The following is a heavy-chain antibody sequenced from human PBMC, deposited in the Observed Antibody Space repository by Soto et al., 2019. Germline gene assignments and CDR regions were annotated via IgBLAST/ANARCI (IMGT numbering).Heavy chain of an antibody. J-gene: IGHJ4*01. D-gene: IGHD6-19*01. V-gene: IGHV3-7*01. CDR1: GFTFSIYW. Sequence: WGSLILGCVTSGFTFSIYWMSWVRQAPGKGLEWVANIKLDGSEKYYVDSVSGRFTLSRDNARNSLQLQMNSLRAEDTAIYFCARVSYFNGWIFDYWGQGTMVTVSS. CDR2: IKLDGSEK. CDR3: ARVSYFNGWIFDY.